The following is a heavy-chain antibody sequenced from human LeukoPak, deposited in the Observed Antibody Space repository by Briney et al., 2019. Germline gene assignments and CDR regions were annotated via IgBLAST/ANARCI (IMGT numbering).Heavy chain of an antibody. Sequence: PSETLSLTCTVSGDSASNFYWNWIRQSPGKGLEWIGNIHYSGSSVYNPSLKSRGTISIDTSRRQFFLKLNSVTAADTAVYFCALAPNSNWFDFWGPGTLVTVSS. J-gene: IGHJ5*01. V-gene: IGHV4-59*02. CDR1: GDSASNFY. D-gene: IGHD2-8*01. CDR3: ALAPNSNWFDF. CDR2: IHYSGSS.